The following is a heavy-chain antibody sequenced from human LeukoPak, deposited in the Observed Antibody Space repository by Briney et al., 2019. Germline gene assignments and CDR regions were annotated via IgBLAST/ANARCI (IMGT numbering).Heavy chain of an antibody. D-gene: IGHD6-13*01. CDR1: GGSISSSSYY. CDR3: ARGSYSSSWYLLDY. CDR2: IYYSGST. J-gene: IGHJ4*02. Sequence: SETLSLTCTVSGGSISSSSYYWGWIRQPPGKGLEWIGSIYYSGSTYYNPSLKSRATISVDTSKNQFSLKLSSVTAADTAVYYCARGSYSSSWYLLDYWGQGTLVTVSS. V-gene: IGHV4-39*07.